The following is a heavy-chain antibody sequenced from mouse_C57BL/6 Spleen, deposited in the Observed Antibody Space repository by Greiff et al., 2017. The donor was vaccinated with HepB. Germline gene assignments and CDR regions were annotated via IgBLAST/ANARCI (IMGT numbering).Heavy chain of an antibody. V-gene: IGHV1-81*01. J-gene: IGHJ4*01. CDR1: GYTFTSYG. CDR3: ARHYYGSSSYYAMDY. D-gene: IGHD1-1*01. Sequence: QVQLKQSGAELARPGASVKLSCKASGYTFTSYGISWVKQRTGQGLEWIGEIYPRSGNTYYNEKFKGKATLTADKSSSTAYMELRSLTSEDSAVYFCARHYYGSSSYYAMDYWGQGTSVTVSS. CDR2: IYPRSGNT.